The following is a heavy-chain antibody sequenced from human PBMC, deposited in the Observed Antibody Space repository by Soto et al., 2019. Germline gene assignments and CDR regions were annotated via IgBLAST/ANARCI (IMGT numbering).Heavy chain of an antibody. CDR1: GGSFSGHY. CDR2: IMHSGST. Sequence: QVQLKQWGAGLLKPSETLSLTCAVFGGSFSGHYWSWIRQPPGKGMEWIGEIMHSGSTNYNPSLKSRVTISVDASKNQFSLNLRSVNVADTAVYYCARGIFRGVINDFYGMDVWGQGTTVTVS. V-gene: IGHV4-34*01. D-gene: IGHD3-10*01. CDR3: ARGIFRGVINDFYGMDV. J-gene: IGHJ6*02.